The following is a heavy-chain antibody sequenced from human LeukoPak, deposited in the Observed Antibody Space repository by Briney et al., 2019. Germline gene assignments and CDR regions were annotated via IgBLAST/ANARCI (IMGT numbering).Heavy chain of an antibody. CDR2: ISAYNGNT. CDR3: ARVWCSSSCSSNRGGSAFDI. J-gene: IGHJ3*02. CDR1: GYTFTSYG. D-gene: IGHD2-2*01. V-gene: IGHV1-18*01. Sequence: GASVKVSCKASGYTFTSYGISWVRQAPGQGLEWMGWISAYNGNTNYAQKLQGRVTMTTDTSTTTAYMELRSLRSDDTAVYYCARVWCSSSCSSNRGGSAFDIWGQGTMVTVSS.